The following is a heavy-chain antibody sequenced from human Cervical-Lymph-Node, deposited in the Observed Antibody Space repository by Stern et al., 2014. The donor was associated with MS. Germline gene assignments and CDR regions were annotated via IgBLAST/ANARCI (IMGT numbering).Heavy chain of an antibody. V-gene: IGHV5-51*01. Sequence: VQLVESGPEVKRPGESLKISCQASGYTFTSYWIGWVRQMPGKGLEWIAIIFPGGSDIRYSPSFQGQVTISADKSSTPPSWQGNNLKASDTAIYYCARQRYFDYWGQGTLVTVSS. CDR1: GYTFTSYW. CDR2: IFPGGSDI. CDR3: ARQRYFDY. J-gene: IGHJ4*02.